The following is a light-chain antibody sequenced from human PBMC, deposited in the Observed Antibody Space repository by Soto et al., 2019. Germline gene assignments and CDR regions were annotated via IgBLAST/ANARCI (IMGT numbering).Light chain of an antibody. CDR3: SSKTRSPSPYV. J-gene: IGLJ1*01. Sequence: QSALTQPASVSGSPGQSITISCTGTGSDVGGYNYVSWYQQHPDNAPKLIIYEVSNRPSGVSNRFSASKSDNTASLTISGLQAEDEADYYCSSKTRSPSPYVFGTGTKVTVL. V-gene: IGLV2-14*01. CDR1: GSDVGGYNY. CDR2: EVS.